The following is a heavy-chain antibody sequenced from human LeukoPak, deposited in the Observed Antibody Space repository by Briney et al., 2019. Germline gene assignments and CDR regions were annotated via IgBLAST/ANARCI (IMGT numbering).Heavy chain of an antibody. J-gene: IGHJ3*02. CDR3: ARDLITIFGVVIADAFDI. CDR2: ISAYNGNT. D-gene: IGHD3-3*01. V-gene: IGHV1-18*01. Sequence: GASVTVSFTASGYTFTSYGISWVRQAPGQGLEWMGWISAYNGNTNYAQKLQGRVTMTTDTSTSTAYMELRSLRSDDTAVYYCARDLITIFGVVIADAFDIWGQGTMVTVSS. CDR1: GYTFTSYG.